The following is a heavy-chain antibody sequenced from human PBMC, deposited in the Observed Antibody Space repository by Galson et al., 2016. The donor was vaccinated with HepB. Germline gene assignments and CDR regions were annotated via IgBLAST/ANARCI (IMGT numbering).Heavy chain of an antibody. CDR3: ATAHEGLDN. CDR1: GRKFSGYY. CDR2: INPSGNET. V-gene: IGHV1-46*01. J-gene: IGHJ4*02. Sequence: SVKVSCKASGRKFSGYYVHWLRQAPGQGLEWMGIINPSGNETTYARKLQARVTLTRDTSTNTAYMALRGLTSEDTALYYCATAHEGLDNWGLGTLITVSS. D-gene: IGHD3-16*01.